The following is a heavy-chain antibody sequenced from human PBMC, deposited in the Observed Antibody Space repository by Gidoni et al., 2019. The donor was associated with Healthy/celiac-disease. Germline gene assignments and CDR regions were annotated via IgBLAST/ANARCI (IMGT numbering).Heavy chain of an antibody. D-gene: IGHD1-26*01. CDR2: INSDGSST. CDR3: ASGLGWGDAFDI. V-gene: IGHV3-74*01. J-gene: IGHJ3*02. CDR1: GFTFSSYW. Sequence: EVQLVESGGGLVKPGGSLRLPCAASGFTFSSYWMHWVRHDPGKGRVWVSRINSDGSSTSYADSVKRRFTISRDNAKNTLYLQMNSLRAEDTAVYYCASGLGWGDAFDIWGQGTMVTVSS.